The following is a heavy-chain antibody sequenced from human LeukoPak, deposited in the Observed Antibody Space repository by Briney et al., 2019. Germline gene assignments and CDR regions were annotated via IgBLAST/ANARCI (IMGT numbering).Heavy chain of an antibody. CDR1: GGSITSYY. D-gene: IGHD3/OR15-3a*01. Sequence: SETLSLTCSVSGGSITSYYWSWIRQPAGKGLEWIGRMYTSGSTKYNPSLKSRVTMSVDTSKNQFSLKLSSVTAADTAVYYCARGGLISLANTPLGAFDIWGQGTMVSVSS. CDR2: MYTSGST. J-gene: IGHJ3*02. CDR3: ARGGLISLANTPLGAFDI. V-gene: IGHV4-4*07.